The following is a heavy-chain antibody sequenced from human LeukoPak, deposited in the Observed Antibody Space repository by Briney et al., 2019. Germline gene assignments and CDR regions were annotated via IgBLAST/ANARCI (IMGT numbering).Heavy chain of an antibody. J-gene: IGHJ4*02. D-gene: IGHD2-2*02. CDR3: AKTSDQLLYSKFDF. CDR2: IQYDGSYK. V-gene: IGHV3-30*02. Sequence: GGSLRLSCAPSGFTFSFYGMHWVRQAPGKGLEWVAFIQYDGSYKFYADSVQGRFSISRDNSKNTLFLQMNSLRADGTAVYYCAKTSDQLLYSKFDFWGQGTLVTVSS. CDR1: GFTFSFYG.